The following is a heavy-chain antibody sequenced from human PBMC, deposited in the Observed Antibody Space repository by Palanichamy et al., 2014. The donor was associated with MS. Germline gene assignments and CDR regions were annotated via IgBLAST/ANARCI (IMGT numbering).Heavy chain of an antibody. J-gene: IGHJ5*02. V-gene: IGHV4-30-4*01. CDR3: ATRGYTYGSWFDP. Sequence: QVQLQESGPGLVKPSQTLSLTCTVSGGSISSGDFYWSWIRQPPGKGLEWIGYIYYSGSTYYNPSLKSRVTISVDTSKNQFSLRLSSLTAADTAVYYCATRGYTYGSWFDPWGQGTLVTVSS. CDR1: GGSISSGDFY. D-gene: IGHD5-18*01. CDR2: IYYSGST.